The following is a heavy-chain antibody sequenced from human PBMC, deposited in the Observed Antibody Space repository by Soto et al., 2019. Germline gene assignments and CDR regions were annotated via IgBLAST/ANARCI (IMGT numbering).Heavy chain of an antibody. CDR1: GFTFSSYA. Sequence: GGSLRLSCAASGFTFSSYAMSWVRQAPGKGLEWVSAISGSGGSTYYADSVKGRFTISRDNSKNTLYLQMNSLRAEDTAVYYCAKGRTGDSYDYYYYMDVWGKGTTVTVSS. V-gene: IGHV3-23*01. J-gene: IGHJ6*03. D-gene: IGHD7-27*01. CDR2: ISGSGGST. CDR3: AKGRTGDSYDYYYYMDV.